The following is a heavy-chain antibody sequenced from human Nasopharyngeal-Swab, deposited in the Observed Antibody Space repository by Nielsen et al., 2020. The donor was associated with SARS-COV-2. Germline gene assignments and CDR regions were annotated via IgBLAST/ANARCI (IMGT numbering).Heavy chain of an antibody. CDR2: ISAYNGNT. Sequence: ASVKVSCKASGYTFTSYGISWVRQAPGQGLEWMGWISAYNGNTNYAQKLQGRVTMTTDTSTSTAYMELRSLRSADTAVYYCARDDPSNYDFWSGYYTSCDYWGQGTLVTVSS. J-gene: IGHJ4*02. D-gene: IGHD3-3*01. CDR3: ARDDPSNYDFWSGYYTSCDY. V-gene: IGHV1-18*01. CDR1: GYTFTSYG.